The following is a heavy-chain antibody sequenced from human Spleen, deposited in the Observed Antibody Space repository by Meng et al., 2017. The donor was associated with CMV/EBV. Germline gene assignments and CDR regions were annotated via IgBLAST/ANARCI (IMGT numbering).Heavy chain of an antibody. CDR2: ISYDGSNK. Sequence: GESLKISCAASGFTFSSYAMHWVRQAPGKGLEWVAVISYDGSNKYYADSVKGRFTISRDNSKNTLYLQMNSLRAEDTAVYYCARGGRHCSSTSCYSLDYWGQGTLVTVSS. D-gene: IGHD2-2*02. J-gene: IGHJ4*02. CDR3: ARGGRHCSSTSCYSLDY. CDR1: GFTFSSYA. V-gene: IGHV3-30*04.